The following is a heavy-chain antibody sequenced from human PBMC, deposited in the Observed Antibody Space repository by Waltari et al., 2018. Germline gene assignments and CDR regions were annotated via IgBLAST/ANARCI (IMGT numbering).Heavy chain of an antibody. D-gene: IGHD1-1*01. CDR3: ARDRDNSPV. Sequence: QLPESGPGLVTPSVTLSLTCTVPGGSITPYYWSRIRPPPGKGLEWIGYTHYSGSTNYNPSLKSRVTMSIDTSKNQFSLKLSSLTAADTAMYYCARDRDNSPVWGQGTMVTVSS. V-gene: IGHV4-59*01. J-gene: IGHJ3*01. CDR2: THYSGST. CDR1: GGSITPYY.